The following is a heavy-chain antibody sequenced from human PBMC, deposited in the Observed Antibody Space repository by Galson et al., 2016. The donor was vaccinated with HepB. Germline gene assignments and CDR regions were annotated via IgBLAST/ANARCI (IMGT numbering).Heavy chain of an antibody. D-gene: IGHD3-22*01. J-gene: IGHJ3*02. Sequence: TLSLTCTVSGGSISSLGHYWTWIRQNPEKGLQWIGYMYYSGNAHYNPSLKSRVIISIDTSKNKFSLKLSSVTAADTAVYFCARSNYHDTSRAFDIWGQGTVITVSS. CDR3: ARSNYHDTSRAFDI. CDR2: MYYSGNA. V-gene: IGHV4-31*03. CDR1: GGSISSLGHY.